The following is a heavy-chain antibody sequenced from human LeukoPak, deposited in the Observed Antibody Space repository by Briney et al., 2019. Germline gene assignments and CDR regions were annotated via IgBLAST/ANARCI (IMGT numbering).Heavy chain of an antibody. CDR2: IDWDDDK. J-gene: IGHJ4*02. CDR3: ARESYYGSGSYYDY. V-gene: IGHV2-70*04. CDR1: GFSLSTSGMR. D-gene: IGHD3-10*01. Sequence: SGPALVKPTQTLTLTCTFSGFSLSTSGMRVSWIRQPPGRALEWLARIDWDDDKFYSTSLKTRLTISKDTSKNQVVLTMTNMDPVDTATYSCARESYYGSGSYYDYWGQGTLVTVSS.